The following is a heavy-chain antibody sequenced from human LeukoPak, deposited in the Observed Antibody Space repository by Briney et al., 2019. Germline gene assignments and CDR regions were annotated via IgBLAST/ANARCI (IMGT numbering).Heavy chain of an antibody. Sequence: SVKVSCKASGGTFSSYAISWVRQAPGQGLEWMGGIIPIFGTANYAQKFQGRVTITTDESTSTAYMELSSLRSKDTAVYYCATSGYCSSTSCYDVDYWGQGTLVAVSS. CDR2: IIPIFGTA. J-gene: IGHJ4*02. D-gene: IGHD2-2*01. V-gene: IGHV1-69*05. CDR1: GGTFSSYA. CDR3: ATSGYCSSTSCYDVDY.